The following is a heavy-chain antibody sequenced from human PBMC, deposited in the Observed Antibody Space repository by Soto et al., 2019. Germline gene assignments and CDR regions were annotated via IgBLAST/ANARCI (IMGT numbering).Heavy chain of an antibody. V-gene: IGHV1-18*01. CDR1: GYTFTSYG. Sequence: WASVKVSCKASGYTFTSYGISWVRQAPGQGLEWMGWISAYNGNTNYAQKLQGRVTMTTDTSTSTAYMELRSLRPDDTAVYYCARAPGYDIFTGYSSYYYYGMDVWGQGTTVTVSS. D-gene: IGHD3-9*01. CDR3: ARAPGYDIFTGYSSYYYYGMDV. J-gene: IGHJ6*02. CDR2: ISAYNGNT.